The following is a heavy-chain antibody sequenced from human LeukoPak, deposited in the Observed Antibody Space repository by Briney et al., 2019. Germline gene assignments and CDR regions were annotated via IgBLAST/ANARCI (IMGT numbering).Heavy chain of an antibody. J-gene: IGHJ4*02. V-gene: IGHV4-59*10. CDR3: ASWSIAFRLADY. Sequence: KPSETLSLTCAVYGGSISSYYWSWIRQPAGKGLEWIGRIYTSGSTNYSPSLKSRLTISVDTSKHQFSLKLSSVTATDTAVYYCASWSIAFRLADYWGQGTLVTVSS. CDR2: IYTSGST. D-gene: IGHD3-3*02. CDR1: GGSISSYY.